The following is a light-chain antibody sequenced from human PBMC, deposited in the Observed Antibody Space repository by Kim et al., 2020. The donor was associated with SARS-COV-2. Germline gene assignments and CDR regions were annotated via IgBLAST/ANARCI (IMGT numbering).Light chain of an antibody. CDR2: DVT. V-gene: IGLV2-14*03. CDR3: TSYTRSDTRV. Sequence: QSALTQPASVSGSPGQSITISCTGTSSDIGGYNHVSWYQQHPGKAPKLMIYDVTNRPSGTSNRFSGSKSDNTASLTISGLQAEDEADYYCTSYTRSDTRVFGTGTKVTVL. J-gene: IGLJ1*01. CDR1: SSDIGGYNH.